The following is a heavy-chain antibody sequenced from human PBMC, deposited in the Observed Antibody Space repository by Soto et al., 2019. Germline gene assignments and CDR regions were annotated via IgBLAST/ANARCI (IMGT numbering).Heavy chain of an antibody. CDR1: GFTFRAYT. J-gene: IGHJ6*02. Sequence: LRLSCISSGFTFRAYTMNWVRQAPGKGLEWVSGIRGFSPYTFYAESVKGRFTISRDNAKNSLYLQMNSLRAEDTAVYYCARDRGYDAHDYYYNAMDVWGQGTTVTVSS. D-gene: IGHD2-15*01. CDR2: IRGFSPYT. CDR3: ARDRGYDAHDYYYNAMDV. V-gene: IGHV3-21*01.